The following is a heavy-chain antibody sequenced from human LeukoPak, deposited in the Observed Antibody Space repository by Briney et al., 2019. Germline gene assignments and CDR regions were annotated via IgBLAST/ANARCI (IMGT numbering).Heavy chain of an antibody. Sequence: PGGSLRLSCAASGFTFSDYYMSWIRQAPGKGLEWVSYISSSGSTIYYADSVKGRFTISRDNAKNSLYLQMNSLRAEDTAVYYCAGVGLIGSYAFDYWGQGTLVTVSS. CDR2: ISSSGSTI. CDR1: GFTFSDYY. D-gene: IGHD1-26*01. J-gene: IGHJ4*02. CDR3: AGVGLIGSYAFDY. V-gene: IGHV3-11*01.